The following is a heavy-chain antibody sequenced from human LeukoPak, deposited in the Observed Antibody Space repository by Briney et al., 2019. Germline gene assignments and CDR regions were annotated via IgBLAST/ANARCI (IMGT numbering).Heavy chain of an antibody. J-gene: IGHJ4*02. V-gene: IGHV3-21*01. CDR1: GFTFSSYA. D-gene: IGHD2-8*01. CDR3: ARVYLERLTAGYFDH. Sequence: GGSLRLSCAASGFTFSSYAMNWVRQAPGKGLEWVSSISSSSSYIYYADSVKGRFTISRDNSKSTLYLQMNSLRDDDSAAYFCARVYLERLTAGYFDHWGQGTQVTVSP. CDR2: ISSSSSYI.